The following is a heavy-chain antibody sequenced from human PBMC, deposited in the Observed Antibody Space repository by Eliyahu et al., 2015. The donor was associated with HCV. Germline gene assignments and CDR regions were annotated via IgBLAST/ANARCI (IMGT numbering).Heavy chain of an antibody. D-gene: IGHD2-2*01. CDR3: ARLVV. CDR2: ISSSSSYI. V-gene: IGHV3-21*01. Sequence: VPGKGLEWVSSISSSSSYIYYADSVKGRFTISRDNAKNSLYLQMNSLRAEDTAVYYCARLVVWGQGTLVTVSS. J-gene: IGHJ4*02.